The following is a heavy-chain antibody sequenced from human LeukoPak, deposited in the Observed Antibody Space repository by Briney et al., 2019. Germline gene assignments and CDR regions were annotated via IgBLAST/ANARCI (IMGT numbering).Heavy chain of an antibody. CDR3: ARVLSGSWDWFDP. CDR1: GFTFSSYW. J-gene: IGHJ5*02. V-gene: IGHV3-74*01. D-gene: IGHD3-22*01. Sequence: QSGGSLRLSCAASGFTFSSYWMHWVRQAPGKGLVWVSRINSDGSSTSYADSVKGRLTISRDNAKNTLYLQMNSLRAEDTAVYYCARVLSGSWDWFDPWGQGTLVTVSS. CDR2: INSDGSST.